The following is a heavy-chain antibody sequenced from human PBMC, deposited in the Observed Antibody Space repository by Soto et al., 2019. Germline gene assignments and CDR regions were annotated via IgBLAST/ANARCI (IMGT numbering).Heavy chain of an antibody. D-gene: IGHD6-6*01. CDR1: GFTFSSYD. J-gene: IGHJ5*02. V-gene: IGHV3-13*04. CDR2: IGTAGDT. Sequence: EVQLVESGGGLVQPGGSLRLSCAASGFTFSSYDVHWVRQATGKGLEWVSGIGTAGDTYYAGSVKGRFTISRENAKNSSYLQMNSLRAGDTAVYYCARGALGFDPWGQGTPVAVSS. CDR3: ARGALGFDP.